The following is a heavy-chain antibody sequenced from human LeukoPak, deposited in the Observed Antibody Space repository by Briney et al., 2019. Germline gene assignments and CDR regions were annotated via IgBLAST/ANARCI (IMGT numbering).Heavy chain of an antibody. CDR1: GGSLSSSY. CDR3: VREVRYYDSSGFFTKSDAFDI. V-gene: IGHV4-59*01. J-gene: IGHJ3*02. D-gene: IGHD3-22*01. Sequence: SETLSLTCTVSGGSLSSSYWTWIRQPPGRGLEWIGRVYYSGSTFYNPSLKSRITISLDTSKNQFSLKLSSVTAADTAVYYCVREVRYYDSSGFFTKSDAFDIWGQGTMVTVSS. CDR2: VYYSGST.